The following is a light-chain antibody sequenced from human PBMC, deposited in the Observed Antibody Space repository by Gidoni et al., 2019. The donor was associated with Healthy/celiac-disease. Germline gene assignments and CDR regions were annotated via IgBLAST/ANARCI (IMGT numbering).Light chain of an antibody. V-gene: IGKV1-39*01. CDR3: QQSYSTLGT. J-gene: IGKJ3*01. Sequence: DIQMTQSPSSLSASVGDRVTITCRASQIISSYFNWYQQKPGKAPKLLIYAASSLQSGVPSRFSGSGFGTDFTLTISSLQPEDFATYYCQQSYSTLGTFGPGTKVEIK. CDR1: QIISSY. CDR2: AAS.